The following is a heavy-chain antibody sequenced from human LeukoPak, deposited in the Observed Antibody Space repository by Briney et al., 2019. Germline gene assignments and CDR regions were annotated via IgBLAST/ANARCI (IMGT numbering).Heavy chain of an antibody. CDR1: GGSISSYY. D-gene: IGHD3-22*01. V-gene: IGHV4-59*01. Sequence: SETLSLTCTVSGGSISSYYWSWIRQPPGKGLEWIGYIYNSGSTNYNPSLKSRVAISVDTSKNHFSLKLSSVTAADTALYYCARVSYYYDPDGFDIWGQGTMVTVSS. CDR3: ARVSYYYDPDGFDI. CDR2: IYNSGST. J-gene: IGHJ3*02.